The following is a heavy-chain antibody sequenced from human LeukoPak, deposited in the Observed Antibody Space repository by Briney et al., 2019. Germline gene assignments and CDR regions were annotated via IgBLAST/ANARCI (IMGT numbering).Heavy chain of an antibody. J-gene: IGHJ4*02. CDR1: GYTFTGYY. CDR2: IYPNSGGT. D-gene: IGHD4-17*01. CDR3: ARQTTHYYFDY. V-gene: IGHV1-2*02. Sequence: ASVKVSCKASGYTFTGYYMHWVRQAPGQGLEWTGWIYPNSGGTSYAQKFQGRVTMTRDTSINTAYMELSRLRSDDTAVYYCARQTTHYYFDYWGQGTLVTVSS.